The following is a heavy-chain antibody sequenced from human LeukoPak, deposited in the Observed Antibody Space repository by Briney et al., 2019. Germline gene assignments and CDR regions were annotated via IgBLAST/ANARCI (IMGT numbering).Heavy chain of an antibody. Sequence: GGSLRLSCAASGFTFSSYWMHWVRQAPGEGLVWVSHIHTDGSTTNYADSVKGRFTISRDNAKNTLYLQMNSLRAEDTAVYYCTRGGTSGWYLGQGTLVTVSS. J-gene: IGHJ4*02. CDR1: GFTFSSYW. CDR3: TRGGTSGWY. D-gene: IGHD6-19*01. CDR2: IHTDGSTT. V-gene: IGHV3-74*01.